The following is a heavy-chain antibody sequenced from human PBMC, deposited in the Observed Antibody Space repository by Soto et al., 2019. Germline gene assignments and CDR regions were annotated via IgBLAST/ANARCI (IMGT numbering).Heavy chain of an antibody. CDR3: ARDDPYYYGSGSGQDCYYYMDV. V-gene: IGHV4-59*01. J-gene: IGHJ6*03. D-gene: IGHD3-10*01. Sequence: SETLSLTCTVSGGSISSYYWSWIRQPPGKGLEWIGYIYYSGSTNYNPSLKSRVTISVDTSKNQFSLKLSSVTAADTAVYYCARDDPYYYGSGSGQDCYYYMDVWGKGTTVTVSS. CDR1: GGSISSYY. CDR2: IYYSGST.